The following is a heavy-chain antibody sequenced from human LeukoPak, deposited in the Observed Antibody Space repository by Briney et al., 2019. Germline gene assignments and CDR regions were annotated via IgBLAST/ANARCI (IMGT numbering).Heavy chain of an antibody. J-gene: IGHJ4*02. CDR1: GGSISSSSYY. CDR2: IYYSGRT. CDR3: ARHPATGTTSTLYYFDY. V-gene: IGHV4-39*01. D-gene: IGHD1-7*01. Sequence: SETLSLTCTVSGGSISSSSYYWGWIRQPPGKGLERIGSIYYSGRTYYNPSLKSRVTISVDTSKNQFSLKLSSVTAADTAVYYCARHPATGTTSTLYYFDYWGQGTLVTVSS.